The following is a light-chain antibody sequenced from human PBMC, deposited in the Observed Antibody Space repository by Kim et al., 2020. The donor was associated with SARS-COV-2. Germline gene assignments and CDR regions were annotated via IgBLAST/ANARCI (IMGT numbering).Light chain of an antibody. CDR3: QSYDINLRGAV. J-gene: IGLJ3*02. V-gene: IGLV1-40*01. CDR1: GSNIGSGYV. CDR2: SND. Sequence: QSVLTQPPSVSGAPGQRVTISCYGTGSNIGSGYVVHWYHQLPGAAPKVVIYSNDKRPSGVPDRFSGSQSGPSASLAITGLQPDDDGYYYCQSYDINLRGAVFGGGTQLTVL.